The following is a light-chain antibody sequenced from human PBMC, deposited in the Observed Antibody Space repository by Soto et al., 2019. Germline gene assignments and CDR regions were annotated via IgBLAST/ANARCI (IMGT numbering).Light chain of an antibody. CDR2: KAS. J-gene: IGKJ1*01. V-gene: IGKV1-5*03. CDR1: QTISSW. CDR3: QQYNRYST. Sequence: IQLTQSLSTLSRSLGDRLTMTCRASQTISSWLAWYQQKPGKAPKLLIYKASTLKSGVPSRFSGSGSGTEFTLTISSLQPDDLATYYCQQYNRYSTFGQGTKVDIK.